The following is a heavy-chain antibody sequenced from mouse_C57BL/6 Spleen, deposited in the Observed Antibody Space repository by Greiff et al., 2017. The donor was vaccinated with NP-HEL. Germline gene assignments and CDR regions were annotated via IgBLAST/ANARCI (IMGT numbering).Heavy chain of an antibody. V-gene: IGHV1-69*01. Sequence: VQLQQPGAELVMPGASVKLSCKASGYTFTSYWMHWVKQRPGQGLEWIGEIDPSDSYTNYNQKFKGKSTLTVDKSSSTAYMQLSSLTSEDSAVYYCAREGYDRYYFDYWGQGTTLTVSS. CDR3: AREGYDRYYFDY. D-gene: IGHD2-2*01. J-gene: IGHJ2*01. CDR2: IDPSDSYT. CDR1: GYTFTSYW.